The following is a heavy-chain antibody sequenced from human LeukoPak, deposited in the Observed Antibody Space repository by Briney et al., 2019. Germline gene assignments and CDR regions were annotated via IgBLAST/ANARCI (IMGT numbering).Heavy chain of an antibody. D-gene: IGHD1-26*01. CDR3: ARGPTIPEEWELGGYFDY. J-gene: IGHJ4*02. CDR1: GGSISSYY. V-gene: IGHV4-59*12. CDR2: IYHSGST. Sequence: SETLSLTCTVSGGSISSYYWSWIRQPPGKGLEWIGSIYHSGSTYYNPSLKSRVTMSVDTSKNQFSLKLSSVTAADTAVYYCARGPTIPEEWELGGYFDYWGQGTLVTVSS.